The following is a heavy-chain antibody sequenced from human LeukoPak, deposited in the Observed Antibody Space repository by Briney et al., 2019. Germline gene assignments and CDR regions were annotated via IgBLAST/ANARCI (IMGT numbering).Heavy chain of an antibody. CDR2: ISGNGGST. J-gene: IGHJ3*01. Sequence: PGGSLRLSCAASKFTFSSYAMSWVRQAPGKGLEWVSVISGNGGSTYYADSVKGRFTISRDTSKNTLYLQMNSLRAEDTAVYYCVGALGHSVLAFDVWGQGPVV. V-gene: IGHV3-23*01. CDR3: VGALGHSVLAFDV. D-gene: IGHD3-16*01. CDR1: KFTFSSYA.